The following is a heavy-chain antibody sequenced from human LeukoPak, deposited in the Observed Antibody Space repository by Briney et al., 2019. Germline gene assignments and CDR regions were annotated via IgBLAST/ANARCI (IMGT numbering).Heavy chain of an antibody. CDR2: ISNSGSTI. V-gene: IGHV3-48*03. D-gene: IGHD5-18*01. Sequence: GGSLRLSCAASGFTFSSYEMNWVRQAPGKGLEWVSYISNSGSTIYYADSVKGRFTISRDNAKNSLYLQMNSLRAEDTAVYYCASTSYGSGYYYYGMDVWGQGTTVTVSS. CDR3: ASTSYGSGYYYYGMDV. CDR1: GFTFSSYE. J-gene: IGHJ6*02.